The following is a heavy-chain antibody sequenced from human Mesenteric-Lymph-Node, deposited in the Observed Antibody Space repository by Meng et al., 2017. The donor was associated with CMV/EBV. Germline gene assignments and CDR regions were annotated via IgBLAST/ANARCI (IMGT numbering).Heavy chain of an antibody. Sequence: AASEFTFSDYWMHWVRQPPGKGLEWVSLIYSGGNTHYADSVKGRFTISRDNSKNTVYLQMNSLRAEDTAVYYCARATYIAAAAYFDYWGHGTLVTVSS. J-gene: IGHJ4*01. V-gene: IGHV3-53*01. CDR3: ARATYIAAAAYFDY. D-gene: IGHD6-13*01. CDR2: IYSGGNT. CDR1: EFTFSDYW.